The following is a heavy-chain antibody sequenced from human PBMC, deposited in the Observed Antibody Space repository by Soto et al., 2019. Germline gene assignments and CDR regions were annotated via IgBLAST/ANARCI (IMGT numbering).Heavy chain of an antibody. Sequence: QVQLVESGGGVVQPGRSLRLSCAASGFTFSDYAMHWVRQAPGKGLVWVAVVAYDGRSKYYADSVKGRFTISRDNSRTTVNLQMNSLRDEDTAMYYCARDDILVIPGGSYNYGMDVWGHGTTVTVSS. CDR2: VAYDGRSK. V-gene: IGHV3-30*04. J-gene: IGHJ6*01. D-gene: IGHD2-2*01. CDR1: GFTFSDYA. CDR3: ARDDILVIPGGSYNYGMDV.